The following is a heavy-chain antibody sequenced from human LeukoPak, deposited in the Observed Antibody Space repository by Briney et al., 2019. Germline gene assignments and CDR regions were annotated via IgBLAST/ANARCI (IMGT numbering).Heavy chain of an antibody. CDR1: GYSIISIYY. D-gene: IGHD5-12*01. J-gene: IGHJ4*02. CDR3: ARNGGYDKFDY. V-gene: IGHV4-38-2*01. CDR2: IDHSGST. Sequence: PSETLSLTCAVSGYSIISIYYWGWIRRPPAKGLEWIGTIDHSGSTYYNPSLKSRVTLSVDTSKNQFSLNLSSVTAADTAFYYCARNGGYDKFDYWGQGPLVTVSS.